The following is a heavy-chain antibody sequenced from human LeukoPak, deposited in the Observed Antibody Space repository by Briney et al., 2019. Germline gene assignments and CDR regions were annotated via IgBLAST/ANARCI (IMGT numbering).Heavy chain of an antibody. CDR2: ISSSSSYI. D-gene: IGHD6-6*01. CDR3: ARTSPRGIAARAMDY. V-gene: IGHV3-21*01. J-gene: IGHJ4*02. Sequence: PGGSLRLSCAASGFTFSSYSMNWVRQAPGKGLEWVSSISSSSSYIYYADSEKGRFTISRDNAKNSLYLQMNSLRAEDTAVYYCARTSPRGIAARAMDYWGQGTLVTVSS. CDR1: GFTFSSYS.